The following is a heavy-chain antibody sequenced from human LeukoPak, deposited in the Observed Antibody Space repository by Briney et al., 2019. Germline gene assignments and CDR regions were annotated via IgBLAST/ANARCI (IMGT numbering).Heavy chain of an antibody. J-gene: IGHJ6*02. Sequence: PGGSLRLSCAASGFSFSDNAMSWVRQAPGKGLEWVSYISSSGSTIYYADSVKGRFTISRDNAKNSLYLQMNSLRAEDTAVYYCARDHVAVARTQYYYYGMDVWGQGTTVTVSS. D-gene: IGHD6-19*01. CDR3: ARDHVAVARTQYYYYGMDV. CDR2: ISSSGSTI. CDR1: GFSFSDNA. V-gene: IGHV3-11*04.